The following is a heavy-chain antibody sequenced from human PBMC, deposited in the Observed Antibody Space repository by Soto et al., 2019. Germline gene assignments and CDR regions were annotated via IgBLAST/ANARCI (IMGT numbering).Heavy chain of an antibody. D-gene: IGHD2-8*01. CDR1: GDSLRRGFHH. J-gene: IGHJ4*02. Sequence: QVQLQESGSGLLKPSQTLSLDCSVSGDSLRRGFHHWSWIRQTPGKVLQLIGYIDTNGDTHYDPSLRNRLNMSIVTTESRFSLKVTSVTAADTAVYYCARGTVYYCPNDKCGFFFDQWGQGALVTVTS. CDR3: ARGTVYYCPNDKCGFFFDQ. CDR2: IDTNGDT. V-gene: IGHV4-31*03.